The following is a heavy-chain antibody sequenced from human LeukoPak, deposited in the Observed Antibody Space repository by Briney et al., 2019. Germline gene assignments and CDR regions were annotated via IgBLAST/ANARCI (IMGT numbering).Heavy chain of an antibody. CDR1: GGPISTYY. D-gene: IGHD2-2*01. Sequence: SETLSLTCNVSGGPISTYYWNWIRQPPGKGLEWIGYIHYRRSTKYNPSLKSRVTISVDTSKTQFSLKLTSVTAADTAVYYCARDTGYSSTWYNYYGMDAWGQGTTVTVSS. J-gene: IGHJ6*02. V-gene: IGHV4-59*01. CDR3: ARDTGYSSTWYNYYGMDA. CDR2: IHYRRST.